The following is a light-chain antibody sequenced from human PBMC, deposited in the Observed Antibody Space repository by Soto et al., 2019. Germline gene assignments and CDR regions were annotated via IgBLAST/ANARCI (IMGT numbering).Light chain of an antibody. V-gene: IGKV2-28*01. J-gene: IGKJ4*01. CDR2: LGS. CDR3: AQALQTVT. Sequence: GLSRSPRSLRVTPGESASISCKASQSLLLSSGNNYLDWYLQKPGQSPQLLIYLGSTRASGVPDRFSGSGSGTDFTLKISTVEAEDVGVYYCAQALQTVTFGGGTKV. CDR1: QSLLLSSGNNY.